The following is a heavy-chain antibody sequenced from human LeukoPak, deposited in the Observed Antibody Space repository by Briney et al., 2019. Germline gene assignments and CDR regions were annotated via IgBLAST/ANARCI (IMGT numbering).Heavy chain of an antibody. J-gene: IGHJ6*03. CDR3: ARETTHYCYMDF. Sequence: SQTLSLTCTVSGGSISSGDYYWSWIRRPPGKGLEWIGYVYYSGNTYYNPSLKSRVTISVDTSKNQFSLKLSSVTAADTAVYYCARETTHYCYMDFWGKGTTVTVSS. V-gene: IGHV4-30-4*08. D-gene: IGHD1-7*01. CDR2: VYYSGNT. CDR1: GGSISSGDYY.